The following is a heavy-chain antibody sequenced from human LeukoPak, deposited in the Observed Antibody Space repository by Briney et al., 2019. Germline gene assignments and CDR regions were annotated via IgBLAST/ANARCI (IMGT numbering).Heavy chain of an antibody. D-gene: IGHD6-19*01. V-gene: IGHV5-51*01. Sequence: GESLKISCKGSGYSFTSYWIGWVRQMPGKGLEWMGIIYPGDSDTRYSPSFQGQVTISADKSISTAYVQWSSLKASDTAMYYCARRIAVAGTDYFDYWGQGTLATVSS. CDR2: IYPGDSDT. CDR1: GYSFTSYW. CDR3: ARRIAVAGTDYFDY. J-gene: IGHJ4*02.